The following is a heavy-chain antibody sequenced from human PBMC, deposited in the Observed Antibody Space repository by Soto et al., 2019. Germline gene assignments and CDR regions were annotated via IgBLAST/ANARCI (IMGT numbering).Heavy chain of an antibody. CDR3: AKDFVMITFGGVIPSGGIDY. J-gene: IGHJ4*02. Sequence: GGSLRLSCAASGFTFSSYGMHWVRQAPGKGLEWVAVISYDGSNKYYADSVKGRFTISRDNSKNTLYLQMNSLRAEDTAVYYCAKDFVMITFGGVIPSGGIDYWGQGTLVTVSS. CDR1: GFTFSSYG. D-gene: IGHD3-16*02. CDR2: ISYDGSNK. V-gene: IGHV3-30*18.